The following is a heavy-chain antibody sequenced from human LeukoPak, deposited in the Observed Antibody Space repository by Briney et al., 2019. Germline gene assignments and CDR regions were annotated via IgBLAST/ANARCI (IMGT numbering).Heavy chain of an antibody. J-gene: IGHJ1*01. CDR1: GFTFSNHA. V-gene: IGHV3-30*04. CDR2: IYYDGDKK. Sequence: PGGSLRLSCEASGFTFSNHAMHWVRQAPGKGLEWVALIYYDGDKKYYAESLQGRFTISRDNAKNTVSLQMNSLRAEDTGVYYCARAPSEIGGYYPEYFRHWGQGTLVTVSS. D-gene: IGHD3-22*01. CDR3: ARAPSEIGGYYPEYFRH.